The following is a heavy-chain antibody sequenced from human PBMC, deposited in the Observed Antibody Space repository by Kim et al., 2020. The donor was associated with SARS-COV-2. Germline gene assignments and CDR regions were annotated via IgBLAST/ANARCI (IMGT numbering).Heavy chain of an antibody. J-gene: IGHJ3*02. CDR3: ARLLVPAARDMDDAFDI. D-gene: IGHD2-2*01. Sequence: SETLSLTCTVSGGSISSSSYYWGWIRQPPGKGLEWIGSIYYSGSTYYNPSLKSRVTISVDTSKNQFSLKLSSVTAADTAVYYCARLLVPAARDMDDAFDIWGQGTMVTVSS. CDR1: GGSISSSSYY. V-gene: IGHV4-39*01. CDR2: IYYSGST.